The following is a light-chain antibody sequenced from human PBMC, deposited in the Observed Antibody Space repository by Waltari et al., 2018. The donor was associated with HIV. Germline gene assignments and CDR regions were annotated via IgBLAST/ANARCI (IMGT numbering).Light chain of an antibody. V-gene: IGLV2-8*01. CDR1: NSDIGGYNY. CDR3: SSYADRNGFYVV. Sequence: QSALTQPPSASGSPGQSVTISCTGTNSDIGGYNYVSWYQQHPGKAPKLVISEVTKRPSGVPVRFSGSKSGTTASLTVSGLQAEDEADYYCSSYADRNGFYVVFGGGTRLTVL. J-gene: IGLJ2*01. CDR2: EVT.